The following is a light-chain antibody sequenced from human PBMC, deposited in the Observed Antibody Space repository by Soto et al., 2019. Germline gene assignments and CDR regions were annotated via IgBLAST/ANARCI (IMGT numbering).Light chain of an antibody. V-gene: IGKV3-11*01. Sequence: DIVLRQCPETLSLSPGESGPRCCRASQSLGRYLAWYQQKPFQSPSLLIYDASHRAAGIPVRFSGSGSEPDFPLTISSLETEAFPVYYCPKRSYPITVGPGTRLEIK. J-gene: IGKJ5*01. CDR3: PKRSYPIT. CDR1: QSLGRY. CDR2: DAS.